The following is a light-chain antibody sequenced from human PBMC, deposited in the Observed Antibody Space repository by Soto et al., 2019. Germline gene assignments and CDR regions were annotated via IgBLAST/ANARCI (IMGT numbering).Light chain of an antibody. Sequence: EIVLTQSPGTLSLSPGERATLSCRASQSVSSTYLAWYQQKPGQAPRLLIYAASSRATGIPDRFSGSGSGTDFTLTISQLEPEDFAIYYCQHYDSSPLFTFGPGTKVDIK. CDR3: QHYDSSPLFT. V-gene: IGKV3-20*01. CDR1: QSVSSTY. CDR2: AAS. J-gene: IGKJ3*01.